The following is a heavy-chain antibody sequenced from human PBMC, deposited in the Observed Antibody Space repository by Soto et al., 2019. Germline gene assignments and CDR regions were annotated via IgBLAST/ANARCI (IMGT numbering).Heavy chain of an antibody. CDR2: IITNCGTA. V-gene: IGHV1-69*06. Sequence: QVQLVQSGAEVKKPGSSVKVSCKASGGTFSSSAVSCLRQASGHGLEWLGGIITNCGTANYAQKIQGRVTITADKTTNTADQDLNSLTCDDTAVYYCARGGNGGSTSSYSLDPWGQGTLVTVSS. CDR3: ARGGNGGSTSSYSLDP. CDR1: GGTFSSSA. D-gene: IGHD2-2*02. J-gene: IGHJ5*02.